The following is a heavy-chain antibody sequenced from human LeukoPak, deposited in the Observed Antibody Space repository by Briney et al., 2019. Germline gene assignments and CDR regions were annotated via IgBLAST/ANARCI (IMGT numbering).Heavy chain of an antibody. D-gene: IGHD3-22*01. CDR2: IYYSGST. CDR1: GGSISSYY. J-gene: IGHJ5*02. V-gene: IGHV4-59*01. CDR3: ARDMGDYYDSSGYYWFDP. Sequence: SETLSLTCTVSGGSISSYYWSWIRQPPGKGQEWIGYIYYSGSTNYNPSLKSRVTISVDTSKNQFSLKLSSVTAADTAVYYCARDMGDYYDSSGYYWFDPWGQGTLVTVSS.